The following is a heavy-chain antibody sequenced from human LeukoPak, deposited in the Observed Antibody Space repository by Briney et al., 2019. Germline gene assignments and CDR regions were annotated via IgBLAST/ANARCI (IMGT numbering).Heavy chain of an antibody. V-gene: IGHV3-9*03. D-gene: IGHD5-24*01. CDR2: ISWNSGSI. Sequence: PGRSLRLSCAASGFPFEDYAMHWVRQAPGKGLEWVSGISWNSGSIGYADSVKGRFTISRDNAKNSLYLQMNSLRAEDMALYYCARRMAAFDIWGQGTMVTVSS. CDR1: GFPFEDYA. CDR3: ARRMAAFDI. J-gene: IGHJ3*02.